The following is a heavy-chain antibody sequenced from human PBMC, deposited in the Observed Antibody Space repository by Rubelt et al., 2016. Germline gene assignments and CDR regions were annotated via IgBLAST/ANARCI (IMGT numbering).Heavy chain of an antibody. CDR3: AKDSGDYGDHDY. CDR1: GFTFSNYG. V-gene: IGHV3-30*02. J-gene: IGHJ4*02. Sequence: QVQLVESGGGVVQPGGSLRLSCVASGFTFSNYGMHWVRQAPGKGLEWVASIPYDGSNNYYADSLKGRFTISRDNSKNTLYLQMNSPRAEDTAVYYCAKDSGDYGDHDYWGQGTLVTVSS. CDR2: IPYDGSNN. D-gene: IGHD4-17*01.